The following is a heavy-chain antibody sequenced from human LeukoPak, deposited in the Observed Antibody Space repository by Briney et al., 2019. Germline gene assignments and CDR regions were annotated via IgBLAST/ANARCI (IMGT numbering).Heavy chain of an antibody. CDR1: GGSISSSSYY. CDR3: ARDLTKPRIAAAEGEAFDI. V-gene: IGHV4-39*07. J-gene: IGHJ3*02. Sequence: SETLSLTCTVSGGSISSSSYYWGWIRQPPGKGLEWIGSIYYSGSTYYNPSLKSRVTISVDTSKNQFSLKLSSVTAADTAVYYCARDLTKPRIAAAEGEAFDIWGQGTMVTVSS. CDR2: IYYSGST. D-gene: IGHD6-13*01.